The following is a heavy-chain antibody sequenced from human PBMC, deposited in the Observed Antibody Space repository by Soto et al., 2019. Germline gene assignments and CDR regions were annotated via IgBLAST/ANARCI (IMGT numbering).Heavy chain of an antibody. CDR1: GGTFSKDA. CDR2: LIPVFGSP. J-gene: IGHJ6*02. Sequence: QVQLVQSGAEVKKPGSSVTVSCKTSGGTFSKDAINWVRQAPGQGLEWMGLLIPVFGSPIYAQKFQGRIRITADESTSTAFMYLSSLRSEVTAVYYCTRVLGYTFEPGKTRYYAMDVWGQGTTVSVSS. V-gene: IGHV1-69*01. D-gene: IGHD5-18*01. CDR3: TRVLGYTFEPGKTRYYAMDV.